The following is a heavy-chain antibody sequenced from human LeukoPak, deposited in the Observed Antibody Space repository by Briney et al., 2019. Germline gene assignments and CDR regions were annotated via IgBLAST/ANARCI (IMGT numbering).Heavy chain of an antibody. J-gene: IGHJ4*02. CDR2: INHSGST. CDR3: ARGSVRVVRGVTDN. V-gene: IGHV4-34*01. CDR1: GGSFSGYY. D-gene: IGHD3-10*01. Sequence: SETLSLTCTVYGGSFSGYYWSWIRQPPGKGLEWIGEINHSGSTNYNPSLKSRVTISVDTSKNQFSLKLSSVTAADTAVYYCARGSVRVVRGVTDNWGQGTLVTVSS.